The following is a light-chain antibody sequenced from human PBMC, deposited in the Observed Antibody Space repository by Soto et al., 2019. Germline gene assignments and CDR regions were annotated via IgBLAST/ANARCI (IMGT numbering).Light chain of an antibody. V-gene: IGKV2-28*01. J-gene: IGKJ5*01. CDR2: LGS. Sequence: DIVMTQSPLSLPVTPGEPASISCRSSQSLLHSNGYNYLDWYLQKPGQSPQLLIYLGSNRASGVPERFSGSGSGTDFTLNITRVEAADVGVYYCMQALQTPTFGQGTRLQIK. CDR3: MQALQTPT. CDR1: QSLLHSNGYNY.